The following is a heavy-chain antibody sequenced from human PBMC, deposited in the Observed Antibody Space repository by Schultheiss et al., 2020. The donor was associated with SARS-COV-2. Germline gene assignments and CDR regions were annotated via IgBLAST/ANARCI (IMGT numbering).Heavy chain of an antibody. V-gene: IGHV3-23*01. CDR1: GFTFSSYA. J-gene: IGHJ4*02. CDR2: ISGSGGST. D-gene: IGHD3-10*01. CDR3: ARDDGSGDTSFDY. Sequence: GGSLRLSCAASGFTFSSYAMSWVRQAPGKGLEWVSAISGSGGSTYYADSVKGRFTISRDNSKNTLYLQMNSLRAEDTAVYYCARDDGSGDTSFDYWGQGTLVTVSS.